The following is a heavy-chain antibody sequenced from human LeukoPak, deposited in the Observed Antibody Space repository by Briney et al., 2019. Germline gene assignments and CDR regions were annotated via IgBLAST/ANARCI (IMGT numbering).Heavy chain of an antibody. CDR1: GFTFDDYA. J-gene: IGHJ6*03. CDR2: IYYSGST. CDR3: ARVRPYYYGSGSYYNVGYYMDV. Sequence: GSLRLSCAASGFTFDDYAMHWSRQPPGKGLEWIGYIYYSGSTNYNPSLKSRVTISVDTSKNQFSLKLSSVTAADTAVYYCARVRPYYYGSGSYYNVGYYMDVWGKGTTVTISS. V-gene: IGHV4-59*01. D-gene: IGHD3-10*01.